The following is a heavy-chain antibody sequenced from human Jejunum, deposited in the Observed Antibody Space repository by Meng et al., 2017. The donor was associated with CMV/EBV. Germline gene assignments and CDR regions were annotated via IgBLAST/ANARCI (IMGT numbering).Heavy chain of an antibody. CDR1: FTLGSPW. Sequence: FTLGSPWMAWVRQAPGKGLECVANLKQDGSVKYYVDSVKGRFTISRDNAQNSLFLQMNSLRDEDTAVYFCARWVVPPGVGYGMDVWGQGTTVTVSS. J-gene: IGHJ6*02. D-gene: IGHD2-2*01. CDR2: LKQDGSVK. CDR3: ARWVVPPGVGYGMDV. V-gene: IGHV3-7*01.